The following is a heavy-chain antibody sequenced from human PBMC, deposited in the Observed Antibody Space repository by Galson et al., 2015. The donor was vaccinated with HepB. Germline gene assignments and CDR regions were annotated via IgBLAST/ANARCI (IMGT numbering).Heavy chain of an antibody. J-gene: IGHJ4*02. V-gene: IGHV3-30-3*01. CDR2: ISYDGSDK. CDR1: GFTFNNYA. D-gene: IGHD4-23*01. CDR3: ARVPSGGQTMDY. Sequence: SLRLSCAASGFTFNNYALHWVRQAPGKGLEWVAVISYDGSDKYYADSVKGRFTISRDNSKKMLYLQMNSLRAEDTALYYCARVPSGGQTMDYWGQGTLVTVSS.